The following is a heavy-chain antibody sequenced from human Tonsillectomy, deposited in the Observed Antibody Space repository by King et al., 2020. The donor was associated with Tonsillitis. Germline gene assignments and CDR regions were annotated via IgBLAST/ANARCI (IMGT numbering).Heavy chain of an antibody. V-gene: IGHV3-23*04. CDR2: ISGSGDIT. CDR3: AKDWGFSSSSRGGSYYYGMDV. J-gene: IGHJ6*02. CDR1: GFTFSSFD. Sequence: VQLVESGGGLVQPGGSLRLSCAASGFTFSSFDMNWVRQAPGKGLEWVSGISGSGDITYYADSVKGRFTISRDSSTNTLSLHMNSLRVEDTAIYFCAKDWGFSSSSRGGSYYYGMDVWGQGTAVTVSS. D-gene: IGHD3-16*01.